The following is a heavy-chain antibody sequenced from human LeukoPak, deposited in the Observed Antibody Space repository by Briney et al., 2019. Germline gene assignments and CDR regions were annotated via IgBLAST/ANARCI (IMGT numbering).Heavy chain of an antibody. CDR3: ARVLHKRNYDSSDYYGY. Sequence: PGGSLRLSCAASGFTFSTYAMSWVRQAPGKGLEWISTISSSSSTIYYADSVKGRFTISRDNAKNSLYLQMNSLRAEDTAVYYCARVLHKRNYDSSDYYGYWGQGILVTVSS. CDR2: ISSSSSTI. CDR1: GFTFSTYA. V-gene: IGHV3-48*01. D-gene: IGHD3-22*01. J-gene: IGHJ4*02.